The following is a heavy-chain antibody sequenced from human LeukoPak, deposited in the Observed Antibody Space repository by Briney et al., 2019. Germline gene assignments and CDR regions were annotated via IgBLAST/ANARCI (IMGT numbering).Heavy chain of an antibody. Sequence: GGSLRLSCAASGFTFSSYSMNWVRQTPGKGLEWVSSISSSSSYIYYADSVKGRFTISRDNAKNSLYLQMNSLRAEDTAVYYCARSVDYYDILTGYHPGTDYWGQGTLVTVSS. CDR1: GFTFSSYS. CDR2: ISSSSSYI. CDR3: ARSVDYYDILTGYHPGTDY. J-gene: IGHJ4*02. D-gene: IGHD3-9*01. V-gene: IGHV3-21*01.